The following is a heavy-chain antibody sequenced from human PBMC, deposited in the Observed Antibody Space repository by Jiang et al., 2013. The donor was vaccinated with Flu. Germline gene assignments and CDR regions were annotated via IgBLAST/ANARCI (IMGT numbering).Heavy chain of an antibody. D-gene: IGHD3-10*01. J-gene: IGHJ5*02. V-gene: IGHV6-1*01. CDR2: TYYRSKWYN. CDR3: ARTYYYGSGSYFPPVNWFDP. CDR1: GDSVSSNSAA. Sequence: QTLSLTCAISGDSVSSNSAAWNWIRQSPSRGLEWLGRTYYRSKWYNDYAVSVKSRITINPDTSKNQFSLQLNSVTPEDTAVYYCARTYYYGSGSYFPPVNWFDPWGQGTLVTVSS.